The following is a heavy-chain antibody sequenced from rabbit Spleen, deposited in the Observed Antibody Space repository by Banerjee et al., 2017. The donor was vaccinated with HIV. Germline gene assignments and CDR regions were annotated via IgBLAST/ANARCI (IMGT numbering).Heavy chain of an antibody. CDR2: IDAGSSGST. CDR1: GFSFSSSYY. V-gene: IGHV1S45*01. Sequence: QQQLEESGGDLVKPEGSLTLTCTASGFSFSSSYYICWVRQAPGKGLEWIACIDAGSSGSTYYTNWAKGRFTISKTSSTTVTLQMTSLTAADTATYFCARDLGTSRNLWGQGTLVTVS. D-gene: IGHD1-1*01. CDR3: ARDLGTSRNL. J-gene: IGHJ4*01.